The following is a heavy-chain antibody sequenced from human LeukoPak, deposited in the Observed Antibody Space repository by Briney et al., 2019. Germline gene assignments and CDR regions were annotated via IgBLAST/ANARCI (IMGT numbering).Heavy chain of an antibody. CDR2: INPNSGGT. Sequence: GASVKVSCKASADTFSRYAISWVRQAPGQGLEWMGWINPNSGGTNYAQKFQGRVTMTRDTSISTAYMELSRLRSDDTAVYYCARVLGYYDSSGYGYWGQGTLVTVSS. V-gene: IGHV1-2*02. CDR3: ARVLGYYDSSGYGY. CDR1: ADTFSRYA. D-gene: IGHD3-22*01. J-gene: IGHJ4*02.